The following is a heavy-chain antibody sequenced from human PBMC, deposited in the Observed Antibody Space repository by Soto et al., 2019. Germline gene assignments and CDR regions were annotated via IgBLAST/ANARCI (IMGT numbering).Heavy chain of an antibody. CDR3: ARITIFGVVIMRPYAFDI. Sequence: GGSLILSCAASGFTFSSYAMHWVRQAPGKGLEWVAVISYDGSNKYYADYVKGRFTISRDNSKNTLYLQMNSLRAEDTAVYDCARITIFGVVIMRPYAFDIWGQGTMVTVSS. CDR1: GFTFSSYA. J-gene: IGHJ3*02. V-gene: IGHV3-30-3*01. CDR2: ISYDGSNK. D-gene: IGHD3-3*01.